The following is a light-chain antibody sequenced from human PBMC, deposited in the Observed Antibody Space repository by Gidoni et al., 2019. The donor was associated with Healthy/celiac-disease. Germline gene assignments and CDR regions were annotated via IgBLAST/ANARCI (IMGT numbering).Light chain of an antibody. J-gene: IGKJ3*01. CDR1: QDISNY. Sequence: DIQMPQSPSSLSASVGERVTITCQASQDISNYLNWYQQKPGKAPKLLIYDASNLETGVPSRFSGSGSGTDFTFTISSLQPEDIATYYCQQYDNLPLTFDPGTKVDIK. V-gene: IGKV1-33*01. CDR3: QQYDNLPLT. CDR2: DAS.